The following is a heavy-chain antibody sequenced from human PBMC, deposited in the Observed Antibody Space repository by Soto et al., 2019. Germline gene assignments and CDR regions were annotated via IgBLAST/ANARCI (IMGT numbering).Heavy chain of an antibody. CDR2: INAGNGNT. CDR3: ARDEGSVYCSSTSCYFNWFDP. CDR1: GYTFTSYA. D-gene: IGHD2-2*01. J-gene: IGHJ5*02. Sequence: QVKLVQSGAEVKKPGASVKVSCKASGYTFTSYAMHWVRQAPGQRLEWMGWINAGNGNTKYSQKFQGRVTITRDTSASTAYMELSSLRSEDTAVYYCARDEGSVYCSSTSCYFNWFDPWGQGTLVTVSS. V-gene: IGHV1-3*01.